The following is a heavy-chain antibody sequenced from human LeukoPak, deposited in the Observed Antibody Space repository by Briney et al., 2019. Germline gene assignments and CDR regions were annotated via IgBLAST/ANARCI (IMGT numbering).Heavy chain of an antibody. CDR3: AGVVERYYFDY. CDR2: IYHSGST. J-gene: IGHJ4*02. CDR1: GYSISSGYY. V-gene: IGHV4-38-2*01. Sequence: PSETLSLTCAVSGYSISSGYYWGWIRQPPGKGLEWIGSIYHSGSTYYNPSLKNRVTISVDTSKNQFSLKLSSVTAADTAVYYCAGVVERYYFDYWGQGTLVTVSS. D-gene: IGHD2-15*01.